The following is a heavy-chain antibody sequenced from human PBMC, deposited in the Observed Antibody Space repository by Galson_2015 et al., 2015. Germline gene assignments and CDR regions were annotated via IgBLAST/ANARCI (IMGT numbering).Heavy chain of an antibody. V-gene: IGHV3-7*01. Sequence: SLRLSCAASGFTFSSYWMSWVRQAPDKGLEWVANIQQDGSDRYYVESVKGRFTISRDNAKNSLYLQMNSLRAEDTAVYYCATYKVEGMAPRVDYWGQGTLVTVSS. J-gene: IGHJ4*02. CDR1: GFTFSSYW. CDR2: IQQDGSDR. D-gene: IGHD5-24*01. CDR3: ATYKVEGMAPRVDY.